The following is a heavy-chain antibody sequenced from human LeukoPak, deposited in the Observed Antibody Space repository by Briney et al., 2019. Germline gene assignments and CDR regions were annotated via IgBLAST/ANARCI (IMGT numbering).Heavy chain of an antibody. CDR3: AKASGYSSGWYYYYYYYMDV. CDR2: IYSDNT. Sequence: GGSLRLSCTVSGFTVSSNSMSWFRQAPRKRLELGSFIYSDNTHYSYSVNVRFTISVDNSKNTLYIQMTSLRAADTAVYYCAKASGYSSGWYYYYYYYMDVWGKGTTVTISS. CDR1: GFTVSSNS. J-gene: IGHJ6*03. D-gene: IGHD6-19*01. V-gene: IGHV3-53*01.